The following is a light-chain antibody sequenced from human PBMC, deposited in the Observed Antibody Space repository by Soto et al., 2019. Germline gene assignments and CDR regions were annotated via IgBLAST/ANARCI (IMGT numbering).Light chain of an antibody. J-gene: IGKJ1*01. V-gene: IGKV3-20*01. CDR1: QSVIISN. CDR3: QQYRTSPST. Sequence: VVLTLSPGTLSFFAWGAAHLSCRASQSVIISNLAWFQQKPGQAPRLLIYGARSRAADVPDRFSASGSGTDFSLTISRLQPEDFAVYYSQQYRTSPSTFGQGTKVDIK. CDR2: GAR.